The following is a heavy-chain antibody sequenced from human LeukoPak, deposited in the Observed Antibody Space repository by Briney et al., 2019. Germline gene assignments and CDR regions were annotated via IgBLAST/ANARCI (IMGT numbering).Heavy chain of an antibody. CDR2: IWYDGSNK. CDR3: ARDSLVVAGSLDY. CDR1: GFTFSSYG. D-gene: IGHD6-19*01. Sequence: GGSLRLSCAASGFTFSSYGMHWVRQAPGKGLEWVAVIWYDGSNKYYADSVKGRFTISRDNSKNTLYLQMNNLRAEDTAVYYCARDSLVVAGSLDYWGQGTLVTVSS. J-gene: IGHJ4*02. V-gene: IGHV3-33*01.